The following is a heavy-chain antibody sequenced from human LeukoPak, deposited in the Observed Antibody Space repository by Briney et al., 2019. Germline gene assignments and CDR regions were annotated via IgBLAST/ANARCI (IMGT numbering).Heavy chain of an antibody. V-gene: IGHV3-23*01. CDR1: GFTFGTSA. Sequence: PGGTLRLSCAASGFTFGTSAMSWVRQAPGKGLEWVSSITISRDSTYYADSVKGRFTISSDNSKNTLYLQMNSLRAEDTAVYYCARGLRDGYSNYWYFDLWGRGTLVTFSS. CDR3: ARGLRDGYSNYWYFDL. J-gene: IGHJ2*01. CDR2: ITISRDST. D-gene: IGHD5-24*01.